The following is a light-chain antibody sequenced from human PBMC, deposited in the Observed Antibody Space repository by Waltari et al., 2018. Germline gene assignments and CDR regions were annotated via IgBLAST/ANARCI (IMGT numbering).Light chain of an antibody. V-gene: IGLV2-8*01. Sequence: QSALTQPPSASGPPGQSVTISCTGTSSDVGGYNYVSWYHQHPGKAPKLMIYEVSKRPSGVPDRFSGSKSGNTASLTVSGLQAEDEADYYCSSYAGSNNLGVFGTGTKVTVL. J-gene: IGLJ1*01. CDR2: EVS. CDR1: SSDVGGYNY. CDR3: SSYAGSNNLGV.